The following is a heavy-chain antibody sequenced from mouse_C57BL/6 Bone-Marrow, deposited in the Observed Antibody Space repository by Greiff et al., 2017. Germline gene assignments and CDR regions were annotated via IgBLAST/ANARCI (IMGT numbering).Heavy chain of an antibody. CDR2: IYPGSGST. CDR1: GYTFTSYW. D-gene: IGHD2-1*01. Sequence: VHVKQSGAELVKPGASVKMSCKASGYTFTSYWITWVKQRPGQGLEWIGDIYPGSGSTNYNEKIKSKATLTVDTSSSTAYMQLSSLTSEDSAVYYCARIYYGNYVFDYWGQGTTLTVSS. J-gene: IGHJ2*01. CDR3: ARIYYGNYVFDY. V-gene: IGHV1-55*01.